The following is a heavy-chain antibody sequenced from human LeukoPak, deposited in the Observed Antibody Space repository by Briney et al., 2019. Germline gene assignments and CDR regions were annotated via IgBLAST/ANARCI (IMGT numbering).Heavy chain of an antibody. CDR3: ARVVRIAARPGYFDY. Sequence: SQTLSLTCTVSGGSISSGSYYWSWIRQPAGKGLEWIGRIYTSGSTNYNPSLESRVTISVDTSKNQFSLKLSSVTAADTAVYYCARVVRIAARPGYFDYWGQGTLVTVSS. V-gene: IGHV4-61*02. D-gene: IGHD6-6*01. CDR1: GGSISSGSYY. J-gene: IGHJ4*02. CDR2: IYTSGST.